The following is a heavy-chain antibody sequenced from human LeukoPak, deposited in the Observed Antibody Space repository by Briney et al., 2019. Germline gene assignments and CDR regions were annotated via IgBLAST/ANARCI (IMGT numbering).Heavy chain of an antibody. CDR3: ARRMATVTDAFDI. CDR1: GDSLTSHF. J-gene: IGHJ3*02. Sequence: SETLSLTCNVSGDSLTSHFWSWIRQTPGKGLEWIGYVFHSGTTNYSPSLKSRVTISLDTSKKQFYLRLASVTAADTAVYYCARRMATVTDAFDIWGRGTMASVSS. CDR2: VFHSGTT. V-gene: IGHV4-59*08. D-gene: IGHD5-24*01.